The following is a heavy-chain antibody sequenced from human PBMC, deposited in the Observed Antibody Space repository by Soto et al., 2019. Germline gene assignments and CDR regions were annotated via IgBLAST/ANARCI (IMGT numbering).Heavy chain of an antibody. J-gene: IGHJ5*02. V-gene: IGHV3-23*01. CDR2: ISGSGGRT. Sequence: EGQLLESGGGLVQPGGSLRLSCAASGFTFITYAMAWVRQAPGKGLEWVSYISGSGGRTNYADSVKGRFTISRDNSKNTLYLQMSSLRPADTAVYYCTKDLKSGSAATLFDPWGQGTLVTVSS. CDR3: TKDLKSGSAATLFDP. D-gene: IGHD2-15*01. CDR1: GFTFITYA.